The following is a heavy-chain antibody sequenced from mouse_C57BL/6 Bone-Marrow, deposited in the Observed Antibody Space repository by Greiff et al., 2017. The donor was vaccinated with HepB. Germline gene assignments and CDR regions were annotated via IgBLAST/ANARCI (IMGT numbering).Heavy chain of an antibody. CDR3: ARDNDGYYSFFDY. D-gene: IGHD2-3*01. Sequence: VQVVESGAELARPGASVKLSCKASGYTFTSYGISWVKQRTGQGLEWIGEIYPRSGNTYYNEKFKGKATLTADKSSSTAYMELRSLTSEDSAVYFCARDNDGYYSFFDYWGQGTTLTVSS. V-gene: IGHV1-81*01. CDR2: IYPRSGNT. CDR1: GYTFTSYG. J-gene: IGHJ2*01.